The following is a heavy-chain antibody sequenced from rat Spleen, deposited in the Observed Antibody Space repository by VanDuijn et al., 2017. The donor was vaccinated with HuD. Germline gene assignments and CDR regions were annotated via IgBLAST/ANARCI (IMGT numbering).Heavy chain of an antibody. CDR3: ARDSYWAHYFDY. V-gene: IGHV2-30*01. D-gene: IGHD4-6*01. Sequence: LNSRLSISRDTSKSQVFLKMNSLQTEDIATYYCARDSYWAHYFDYWGQGVMVTVSS. J-gene: IGHJ2*01.